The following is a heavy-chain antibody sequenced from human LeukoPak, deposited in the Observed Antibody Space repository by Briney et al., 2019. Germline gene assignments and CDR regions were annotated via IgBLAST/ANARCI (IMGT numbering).Heavy chain of an antibody. V-gene: IGHV4-39*07. CDR3: ASRGYSYGSRNSNFDY. CDR2: VSYSGSA. J-gene: IGHJ4*02. CDR1: GGSINSSSYY. Sequence: SETLSLTCTVSGGSINSSSYYWGWIRQPPGKGLGWIGSVSYSGSAYYNASLKSRVTISVDRSKNQFSLKLSSVTAADTAVYYCASRGYSYGSRNSNFDYWGQGTLVTVSS. D-gene: IGHD5-18*01.